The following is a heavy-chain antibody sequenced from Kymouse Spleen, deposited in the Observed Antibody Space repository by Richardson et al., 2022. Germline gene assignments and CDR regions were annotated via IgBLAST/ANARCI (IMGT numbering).Heavy chain of an antibody. Sequence: QVQLQQSGPGLVKPSQTLSLTCAISGDSVSSNSAAWNWIRQSPSRGLEWLGRTYYRSKWYNDYAVSVKSRITINPDTSKNQFSLQLNSVTPEDTAVYYCARGYYGSGSYWPYYYGMDVWGQGTTVTVSS. CDR2: TYYRSKWYN. CDR1: GDSVSSNSAA. CDR3: ARGYYGSGSYWPYYYGMDV. V-gene: IGHV6-1*01. D-gene: IGHD3-10*01. J-gene: IGHJ6*02.